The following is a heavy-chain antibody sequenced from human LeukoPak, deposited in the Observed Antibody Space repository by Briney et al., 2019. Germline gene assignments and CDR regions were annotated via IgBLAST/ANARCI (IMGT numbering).Heavy chain of an antibody. CDR2: ILYEGSNG. CDR1: GFTFSSHA. CDR3: ARDRSRSYTFDY. D-gene: IGHD1-26*01. V-gene: IGHV3-30-3*01. Sequence: PGRSLRLSCAASGFTFSSHARHWVRQAPGKGLEWVAVILYEGSNGYYADSGKGRFTISRDKSKNTLYLQMNSLRAEDTDVYHCARDRSRSYTFDYWGQGILVTVSS. J-gene: IGHJ4*02.